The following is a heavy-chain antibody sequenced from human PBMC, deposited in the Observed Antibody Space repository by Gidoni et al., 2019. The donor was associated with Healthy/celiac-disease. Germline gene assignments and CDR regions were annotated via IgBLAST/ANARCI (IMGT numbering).Heavy chain of an antibody. CDR1: GFTFSDYY. V-gene: IGHV3-11*06. J-gene: IGHJ3*02. D-gene: IGHD6-19*01. CDR2: ISSSSSYT. Sequence: QVQLVESGGGLVQPGGSLRLSCAASGFTFSDYYMSWIRQAPGKGLEWVSYISSSSSYTNYADSVKGRFTISRDNAKNSLYLQMNSLRAEDTAVYYCARRGIAVYDAFDIWGQGTMVTVSS. CDR3: ARRGIAVYDAFDI.